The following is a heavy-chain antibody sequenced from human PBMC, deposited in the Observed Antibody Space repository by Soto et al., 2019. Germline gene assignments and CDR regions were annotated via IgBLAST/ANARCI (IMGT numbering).Heavy chain of an antibody. V-gene: IGHV4-31*03. CDR3: ARGGATYYFDC. Sequence: SETLSLTCTVSGGSISSGGYYWSWIRQHPGKGLEWIGYIYYSGSTYYNPSLTSRVTISVDTSKNQFSLKLSSVTAADTAVYYCARGGATYYFDCWGQGTLVTVSS. CDR2: IYYSGST. J-gene: IGHJ4*02. D-gene: IGHD1-26*01. CDR1: GGSISSGGYY.